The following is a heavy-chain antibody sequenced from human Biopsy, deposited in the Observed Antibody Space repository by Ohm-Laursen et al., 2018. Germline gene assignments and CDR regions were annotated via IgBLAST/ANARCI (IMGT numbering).Heavy chain of an antibody. V-gene: IGHV1-2*02. CDR2: ISPKSGGT. CDR3: ATKLKSFLHP. CDR1: GFSFTGYY. J-gene: IGHJ4*02. Sequence: ASVKVSCNASGFSFTGYYIHWVRQAPGQGLEWMGWISPKSGGTNYAQKFQGNITMAKNTSMSTAYMEMSRLRSADTAVYYFATKLKSFLHPWGQGTLVIVPS.